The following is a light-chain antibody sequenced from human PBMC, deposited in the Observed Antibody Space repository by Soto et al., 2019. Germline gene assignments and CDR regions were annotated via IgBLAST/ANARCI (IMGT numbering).Light chain of an antibody. V-gene: IGLV2-14*01. CDR2: EDT. CDR3: TSYTTSSTWV. J-gene: IGLJ3*02. Sequence: QSALTQPASVSGSPGQSITISCTGTSSDVGAYKYVSWYQQHPGKAPKLMIYEDTNRPSGVSNRFSGSKSGNTASLTISGLQAEDEADYSCTSYTTSSTWVFGGGTKLTVL. CDR1: SSDVGAYKY.